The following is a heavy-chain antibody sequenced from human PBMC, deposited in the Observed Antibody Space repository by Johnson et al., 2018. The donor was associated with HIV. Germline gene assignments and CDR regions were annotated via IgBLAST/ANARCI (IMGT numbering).Heavy chain of an antibody. CDR1: GFTFSSYA. CDR3: AKDRTNWGYNSFDM. CDR2: VWYDGNNK. D-gene: IGHD5-24*01. J-gene: IGHJ3*02. V-gene: IGHV3-33*06. Sequence: VQLVESGGGLVQPGGSLRLSCAASGFTFSSYAMHWVRQAPGKGLEWVAAVWYDGNNKYYAKSVKGRFTVFRDNADNTVFLQMNRLRAEDTALYFCAKDRTNWGYNSFDMWGQGTFVTVS.